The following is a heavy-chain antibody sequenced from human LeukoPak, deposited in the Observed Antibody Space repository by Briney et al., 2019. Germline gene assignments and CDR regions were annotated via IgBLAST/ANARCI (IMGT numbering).Heavy chain of an antibody. V-gene: IGHV1-8*01. CDR3: ALGYYDSSGYFSGDAFDI. CDR2: MNPNSGNT. J-gene: IGHJ3*02. CDR1: GYTFTSYD. D-gene: IGHD3-22*01. Sequence: ASVKVSCKASGYTFTSYDINWVRQATGQGLEWMGWMNPNSGNTGYAQKFQGRVTMTRNTSISTAYMELSSLRSEDTAVYYCALGYYDSSGYFSGDAFDIWGQGTMVTVSS.